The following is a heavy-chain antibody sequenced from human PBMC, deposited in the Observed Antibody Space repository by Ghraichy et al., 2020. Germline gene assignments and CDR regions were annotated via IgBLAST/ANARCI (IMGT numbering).Heavy chain of an antibody. CDR1: GFTFSSYA. CDR3: ASGRVYYDSPEYYFDY. J-gene: IGHJ4*02. CDR2: ISYDGSNK. V-gene: IGHV3-30*04. D-gene: IGHD3-22*01. Sequence: GGSLRLSCAASGFTFSSYAMHWVRQAPGKGLEWVAVISYDGSNKYYADSVKGRFTISRDNSKNTLYLQMNSLRAEDTAVYYCASGRVYYDSPEYYFDYWGQGTLVTVSS.